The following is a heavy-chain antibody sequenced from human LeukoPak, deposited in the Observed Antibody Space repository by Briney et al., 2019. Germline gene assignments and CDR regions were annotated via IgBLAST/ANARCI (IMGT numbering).Heavy chain of an antibody. Sequence: GGSLRLSCAASGFIFEDYTMHWVRQVQGTTMEWDSLVNWHGTTYYADSLKGRFTISRDNSKNSLYLQMDSLRTEDTAFYYCAKDLSYESSGSVIDNWGLGTLVTVSS. V-gene: IGHV3-43*01. CDR2: VNWHGTT. CDR3: AKDLSYESSGSVIDN. D-gene: IGHD3-22*01. J-gene: IGHJ4*02. CDR1: GFIFEDYT.